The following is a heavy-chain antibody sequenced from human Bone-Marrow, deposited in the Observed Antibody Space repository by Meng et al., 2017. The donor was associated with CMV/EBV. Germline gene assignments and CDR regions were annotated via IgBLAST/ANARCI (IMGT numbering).Heavy chain of an antibody. J-gene: IGHJ4*02. D-gene: IGHD2-2*02. V-gene: IGHV3-21*01. Sequence: GESLKISCAASGFTFSSYSMNWVRQAPGKGLEWVSSISSSSSYIYYADSVKGRFTISRDNAQNSLYLQLNSLRAEDTAVYYCARALGYCSSTSCYTFDYWGQGTLVTVPS. CDR1: GFTFSSYS. CDR3: ARALGYCSSTSCYTFDY. CDR2: ISSSSSYI.